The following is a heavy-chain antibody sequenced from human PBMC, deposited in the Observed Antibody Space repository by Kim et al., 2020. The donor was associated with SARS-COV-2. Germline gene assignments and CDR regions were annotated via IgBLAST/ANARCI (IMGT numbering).Heavy chain of an antibody. Sequence: SETLSLTSAVSGASVTSGGSSWSWIRQPPGKGLEWIGYMYLNGNTYSNPSLKSRVSISVDRSKNQFSLNLTSVTAADTAVYYCARGEYYYDSWSPGTLVTVSS. CDR1: GASVTSGGSS. CDR2: MYLNGNT. V-gene: IGHV4-30-2*01. J-gene: IGHJ4*02. CDR3: ARGEYYYDS.